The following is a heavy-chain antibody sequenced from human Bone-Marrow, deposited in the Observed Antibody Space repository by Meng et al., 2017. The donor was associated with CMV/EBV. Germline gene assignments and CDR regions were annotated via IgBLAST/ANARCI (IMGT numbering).Heavy chain of an antibody. CDR3: AKDPATMVRGVIMTYYYYYGMDV. CDR2: IWYDGSNK. D-gene: IGHD3-10*01. Sequence: GGSLKISCAASGFTFSSYGMHWVRQAPGKGLEWVAVIWYDGSNKYYADSVKGRFTISRDNSKNTLYLQMNSLRAEDTAVYYCAKDPATMVRGVIMTYYYYYGMDVWGQGTTVTVSS. J-gene: IGHJ6*02. CDR1: GFTFSSYG. V-gene: IGHV3-33*06.